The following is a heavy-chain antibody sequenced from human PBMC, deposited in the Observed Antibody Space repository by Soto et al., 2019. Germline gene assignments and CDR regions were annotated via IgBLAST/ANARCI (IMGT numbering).Heavy chain of an antibody. CDR2: IYYSGST. CDR3: ATDSSSWPPEFDY. D-gene: IGHD6-13*01. J-gene: IGHJ4*02. CDR1: GGSISSSSYY. Sequence: SETLSLTCTVSGGSISSSSYYWGWIRQPPGKGLEWIGSIYYSGSTYYNPSLKSRVTISVDTSKNQFSLKLSSVTAADTAVYYRATDSSSWPPEFDYWGQGTLVTVSS. V-gene: IGHV4-39*01.